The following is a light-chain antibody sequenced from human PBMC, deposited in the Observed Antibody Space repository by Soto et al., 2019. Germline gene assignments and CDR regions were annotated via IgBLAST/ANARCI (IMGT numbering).Light chain of an antibody. CDR1: QTVSRSY. V-gene: IGKV3-20*01. J-gene: IGKJ5*01. CDR2: GIS. Sequence: EIVLTQSPGTLSLSPGERATLSCRASQTVSRSYLAWYQQKPGRAPRLLISGISTRATGIPDRFSGGGSGTDFTLTISRLEPEDFAVYYCQQYDGSPITFGQ. CDR3: QQYDGSPIT.